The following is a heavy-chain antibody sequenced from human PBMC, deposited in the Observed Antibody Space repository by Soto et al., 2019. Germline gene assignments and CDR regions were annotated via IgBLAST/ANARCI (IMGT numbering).Heavy chain of an antibody. Sequence: QVQLEESGGGVVQPGKSLRLSCAASGFIFSGSIMYWVRQAPGKGLDWVATISYYGNNKDYADSVKGRFTISRDNSKNTLFLQMNSLKVEDTAMYYCARPSYFNSSGYFAYWGQGTLVTASS. CDR3: ARPSYFNSSGYFAY. V-gene: IGHV3-30-3*01. D-gene: IGHD3-22*01. CDR2: ISYYGNNK. CDR1: GFIFSGSI. J-gene: IGHJ4*02.